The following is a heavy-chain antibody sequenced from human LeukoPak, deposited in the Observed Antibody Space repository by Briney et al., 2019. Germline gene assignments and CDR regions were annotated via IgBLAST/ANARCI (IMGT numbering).Heavy chain of an antibody. D-gene: IGHD2-21*01. J-gene: IGHJ3*02. CDR3: AGEFVDDAFDI. V-gene: IGHV3-21*01. CDR2: ISSSSSYI. CDR1: GFTFSSYA. Sequence: GGSLRLSCAASGFTFSSYAMSWVRQAPGKGLEWVSSISSSSSYIYYADSVKGRFTISRDNAKNSLYLQMNSLRAEDTAVYYCAGEFVDDAFDIWGQGTMVTVSS.